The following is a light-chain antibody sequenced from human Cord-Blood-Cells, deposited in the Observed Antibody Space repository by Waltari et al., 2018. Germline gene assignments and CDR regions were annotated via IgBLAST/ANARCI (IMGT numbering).Light chain of an antibody. CDR1: SSDVGSYTL. V-gene: IGLV2-23*01. CDR2: EGS. CDR3: CSYAGSSTSWV. J-gene: IGLJ3*02. Sequence: QSALTQPAPVSGSPRQSITTPCTGTSSDVGSYTLVSWYQQHPGKAPRLIIYEGSKRPSGVSNRFSGSKSGNTASLTISGLQAEDEADYYCCSYAGSSTSWVFGGGTKLTVL.